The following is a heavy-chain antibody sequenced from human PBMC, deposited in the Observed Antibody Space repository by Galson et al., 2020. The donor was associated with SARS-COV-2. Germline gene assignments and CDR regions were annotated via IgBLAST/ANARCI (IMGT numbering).Heavy chain of an antibody. CDR2: ISYSGST. CDR3: ARHEDLLWFGSTAVAFDI. V-gene: IGHV4-39*01. Sequence: SETLSLTCTVPGGSISSSSYYWAWLRQPPGKGPEWIGSISYSGSTYYNPSLKSRITISVDTSKNQFARKLSSVTAADTAVYYCARHEDLLWFGSTAVAFDIWGQGTMVTVSS. CDR1: GGSISSSSYY. J-gene: IGHJ3*02. D-gene: IGHD3-10*01.